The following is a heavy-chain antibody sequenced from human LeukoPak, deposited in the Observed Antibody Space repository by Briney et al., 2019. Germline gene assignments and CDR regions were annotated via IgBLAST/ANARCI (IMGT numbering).Heavy chain of an antibody. J-gene: IGHJ5*02. Sequence: SETLSLTCAVYGGSFSGYYWSWIRQPPGKGLEWIGEINHSGSTNYNPSLKSRVTISVDTSKNQFSLKLSSVTAADTAVYYCARGHGSGSYYQPDITFDPWGQGTLVTVSS. CDR3: ARGHGSGSYYQPDITFDP. CDR1: GGSFSGYY. CDR2: INHSGST. V-gene: IGHV4-34*01. D-gene: IGHD3-10*01.